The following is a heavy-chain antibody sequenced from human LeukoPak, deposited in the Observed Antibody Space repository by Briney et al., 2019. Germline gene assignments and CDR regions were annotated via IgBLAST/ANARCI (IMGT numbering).Heavy chain of an antibody. J-gene: IGHJ4*02. CDR1: GYTFATYG. CDR3: ARELYGRFEY. D-gene: IGHD3-10*01. V-gene: IGHV1-18*01. CDR2: INPYNGNT. Sequence: GASVKVSCKASGYTFATYGISWVRQAPGQGPEWMGWINPYNGNTKYAQNFQGRVTMTTDTSTSTAYIEVRSLRSDDTAVYYCARELYGRFEYWGQGTLVTVSS.